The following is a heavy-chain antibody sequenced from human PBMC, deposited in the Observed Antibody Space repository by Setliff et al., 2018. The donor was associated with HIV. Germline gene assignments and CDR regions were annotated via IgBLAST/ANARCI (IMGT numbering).Heavy chain of an antibody. CDR3: TRDGGEY. Sequence: GGSLRLSCEASGFIFSRYWMSWVRQAPGRGLEWVANIKEDGSEKYYVDSVKGRFTVSRDNAENSVYLQMNGLRVDDTALYYCTRDGGEYWGEGTLVTVSS. CDR1: GFIFSRYW. D-gene: IGHD3-16*01. V-gene: IGHV3-7*03. CDR2: IKEDGSEK. J-gene: IGHJ4*02.